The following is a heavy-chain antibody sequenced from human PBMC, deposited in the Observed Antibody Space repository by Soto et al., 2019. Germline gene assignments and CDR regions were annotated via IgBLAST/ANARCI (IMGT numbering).Heavy chain of an antibody. D-gene: IGHD5-12*01. V-gene: IGHV1-69*06. CDR2: IIPIFGTA. CDR3: ARRPRDGYPEGNWYFDL. Sequence: QVQLVQSGAEVKKPGSSVKVSCKASGGTFSSYAISWVRQAPGQGLEWMGGIIPIFGTANYAQKFQGRVTITADKSTSTAYMELSSLRSEDTAVYYCARRPRDGYPEGNWYFDLWGRGTLVTVSS. CDR1: GGTFSSYA. J-gene: IGHJ2*01.